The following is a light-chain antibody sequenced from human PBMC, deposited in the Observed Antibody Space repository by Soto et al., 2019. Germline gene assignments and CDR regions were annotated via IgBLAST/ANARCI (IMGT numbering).Light chain of an antibody. CDR1: QSVFSS. V-gene: IGKV3-15*01. CDR2: GAA. CDR3: QQSYSTPLA. J-gene: IGKJ2*01. Sequence: EIVMTQSPATLSVSPGERATLSCRASQSVFSSLAWFQQKPGQAPRLLIYGAATRATGIPARFSGSGSGTEFTLTISSLQSEDFATYYCQQSYSTPLAFGQGTKLEIK.